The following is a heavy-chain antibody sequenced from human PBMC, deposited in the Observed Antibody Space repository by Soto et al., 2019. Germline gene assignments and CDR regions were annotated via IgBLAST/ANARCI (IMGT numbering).Heavy chain of an antibody. CDR3: ARGRSSSPKGFDY. CDR2: IIPIFGTA. J-gene: IGHJ4*02. Sequence: GASVKVSCKASGGTFSSYAISWARQAPGQGLEWMGGIIPIFGTANYAQKFQGRVTITADESTSTAYMELSSLRSEDTAVYYCARGRSSSPKGFDYWGQGTLVTVSS. V-gene: IGHV1-69*13. D-gene: IGHD6-13*01. CDR1: GGTFSSYA.